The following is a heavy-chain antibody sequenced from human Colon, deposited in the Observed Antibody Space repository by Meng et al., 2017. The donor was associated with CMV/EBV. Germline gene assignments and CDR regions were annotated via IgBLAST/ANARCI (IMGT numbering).Heavy chain of an antibody. V-gene: IGHV1-18*01. CDR3: ARAGAAVTTHFDL. CDR2: ISAENGNA. J-gene: IGHJ4*02. D-gene: IGHD4-17*01. CDR1: GYNFGISG. Sequence: KASGYNFGISGIPWVRQVPGQGLEWVGWISAENGNANYAQKFQGRVTVTTDTSTKTAYMELRGLKSDDSAVYYCARAGAAVTTHFDLWGQGTLVTVSS.